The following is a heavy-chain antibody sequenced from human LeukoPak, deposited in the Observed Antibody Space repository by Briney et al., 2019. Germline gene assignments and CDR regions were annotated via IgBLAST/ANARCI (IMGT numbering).Heavy chain of an antibody. V-gene: IGHV3-30*19. J-gene: IGHJ4*02. Sequence: GGSLRLSCGASGFIFSKYGMHWVRQAPGKGLEWVAVISYDGSNKYYADSVKGRFTISRDNSKNTLYLQMNSLRAEDTAVYYCARSPYNWNYLGYWGQGTLVTVSS. CDR1: GFIFSKYG. CDR3: ARSPYNWNYLGY. CDR2: ISYDGSNK. D-gene: IGHD1-20*01.